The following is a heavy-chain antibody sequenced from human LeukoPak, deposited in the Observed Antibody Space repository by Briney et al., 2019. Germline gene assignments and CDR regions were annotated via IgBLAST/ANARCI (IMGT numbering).Heavy chain of an antibody. J-gene: IGHJ4*02. D-gene: IGHD3-22*01. CDR3: ARGYYDSSGYKPAFDY. Sequence: ASVKVSCKASGYTFTSYYMHWVRQAPGQGLGWMGIINPSGGSTSYAQKFQGRVTMTRDVSTSTVYMELSSLRSEDTAVYYCARGYYDSSGYKPAFDYWGQGTLVTVSS. V-gene: IGHV1-46*01. CDR2: INPSGGST. CDR1: GYTFTSYY.